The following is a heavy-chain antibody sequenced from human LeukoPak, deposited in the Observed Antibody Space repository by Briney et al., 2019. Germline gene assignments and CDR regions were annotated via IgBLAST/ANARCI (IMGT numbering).Heavy chain of an antibody. J-gene: IGHJ4*02. Sequence: ASVKVSCKASGYTFTGYYIHWVRQAPGQGLGWMGWINPHSGVTNYAQKFQGGVTMTRDTSITTAYMELSSLRSDDTAVYYCARDVGEYCSGTNCYASHYWGQGTLVTVSS. CDR1: GYTFTGYY. CDR2: INPHSGVT. CDR3: ARDVGEYCSGTNCYASHY. V-gene: IGHV1-2*02. D-gene: IGHD2-2*01.